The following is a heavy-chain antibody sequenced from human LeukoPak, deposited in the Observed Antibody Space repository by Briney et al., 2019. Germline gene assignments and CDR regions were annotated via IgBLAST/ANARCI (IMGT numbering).Heavy chain of an antibody. CDR3: AKDDHGGLLGYYYYGMDV. D-gene: IGHD2-15*01. CDR1: GFTFSSYA. J-gene: IGHJ6*02. Sequence: GSLRLSCAXSGFTFSSYAMSWVRQAPGKGLEWVSAISGSGGSTYYADSVKGRFTISRDNCKNTLYLEMNSLRAEDTAVYYCAKDDHGGLLGYYYYGMDVWGQGTTVTVSS. CDR2: ISGSGGST. V-gene: IGHV3-23*01.